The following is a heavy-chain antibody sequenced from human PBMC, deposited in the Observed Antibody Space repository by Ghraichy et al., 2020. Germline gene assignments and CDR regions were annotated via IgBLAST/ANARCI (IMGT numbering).Heavy chain of an antibody. CDR2: IYWNDDK. D-gene: IGHD3-3*01. CDR3: AHFLFKPNVLRFLEWLLWFDP. J-gene: IGHJ5*02. Sequence: SGPTLVKPTQTLTLTCTFSGFSLSTSGVGVGWIRQPPGKALEWLALIYWNDDKRYSPSLKSRLTITKDTSKNQVVLTMTNMDPVDTATYYCAHFLFKPNVLRFLEWLLWFDPWGQGTLVTVSS. CDR1: GFSLSTSGVG. V-gene: IGHV2-5*01.